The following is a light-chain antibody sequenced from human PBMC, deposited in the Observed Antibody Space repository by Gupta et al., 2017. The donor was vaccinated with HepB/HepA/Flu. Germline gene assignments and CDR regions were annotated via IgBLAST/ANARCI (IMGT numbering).Light chain of an antibody. CDR3: SSYTNTNTLV. Sequence: QSALTQPASVSGSPGQSITISCTGTNSDVGRYDYVSWYQHHPGKVPKLLIYDVSDRLAGVASRFSGSKSGSTASLTISGLQAEDEAEYYCSSYTNTNTLVFGGGTKVTVL. J-gene: IGLJ2*01. V-gene: IGLV2-14*03. CDR2: DVS. CDR1: NSDVGRYDY.